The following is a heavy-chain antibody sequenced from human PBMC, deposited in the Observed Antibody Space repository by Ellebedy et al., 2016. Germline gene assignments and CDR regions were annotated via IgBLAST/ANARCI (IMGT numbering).Heavy chain of an antibody. CDR2: IYYSGST. D-gene: IGHD1-26*01. CDR3: ARHAHSGCHRDY. Sequence: SETLSLTCTVSGGSISSYYWSWIRQPPGKGLEWIGYIYYSGSTNYNPSLKSRVTISIDTSKNQFSLRLSSVTAADTAVYYCARHAHSGCHRDYWGQGTLATVSS. J-gene: IGHJ4*02. V-gene: IGHV4-59*08. CDR1: GGSISSYY.